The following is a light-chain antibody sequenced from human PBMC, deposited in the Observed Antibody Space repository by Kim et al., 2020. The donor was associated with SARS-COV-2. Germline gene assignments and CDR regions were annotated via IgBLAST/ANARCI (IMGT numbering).Light chain of an antibody. CDR3: QKLDSAPYT. J-gene: IGKJ3*01. CDR2: GAT. V-gene: IGKV1-27*01. Sequence: ASIGDRVTITCRASQAISNYLAWYQQRPGKVPTLLIFGATALQSGVPSRFSGSGSGTDFSLTISSLHPEDVATYYCQKLDSAPYTFGPGTRVDLK. CDR1: QAISNY.